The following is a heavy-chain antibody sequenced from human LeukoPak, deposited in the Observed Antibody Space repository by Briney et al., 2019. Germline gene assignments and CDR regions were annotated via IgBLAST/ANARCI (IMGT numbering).Heavy chain of an antibody. Sequence: SETLSLTCAVSGYSISSGYYWGWIRQLPGKGLEWSGSIYHSGSTYYNPSLKSRVTISVDTSKNQFSLKLSSVTAADTAVYYCARHVLRGNSFHYFDYWGQGTLVTVSS. D-gene: IGHD4-23*01. CDR2: IYHSGST. CDR3: ARHVLRGNSFHYFDY. V-gene: IGHV4-38-2*01. J-gene: IGHJ4*02. CDR1: GYSISSGYY.